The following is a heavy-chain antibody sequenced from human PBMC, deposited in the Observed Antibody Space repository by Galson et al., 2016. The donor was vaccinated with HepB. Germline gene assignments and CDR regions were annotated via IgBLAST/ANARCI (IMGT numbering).Heavy chain of an antibody. V-gene: IGHV3-64*01. CDR1: GFTFSNSA. J-gene: IGHJ4*02. CDR2: INSKGDRA. CDR3: ERNNDGYDY. D-gene: IGHD5-24*01. Sequence: SLRLSCAASGFTFSNSAMHWVRQAPGRGLESVSDINSKGDRAYYGNSVKGRFTVSRDNSKNTLYLHMGSLRAEDLAVYYSERNNDGYDYWGQGTLVTVSA.